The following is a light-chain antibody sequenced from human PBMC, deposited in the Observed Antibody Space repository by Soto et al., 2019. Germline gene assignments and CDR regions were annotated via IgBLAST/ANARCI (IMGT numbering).Light chain of an antibody. V-gene: IGKV1-5*01. J-gene: IGKJ1*01. Sequence: DIQMTQSPSSLSASVGDRVTITFRASQSISRWLAWYQEKPGKAPKVLIYDASNLESGVPSRFSGSGSGTEFTLTISRLQPDDFATYYCQQYSSYWTFGQGTKVDNK. CDR2: DAS. CDR3: QQYSSYWT. CDR1: QSISRW.